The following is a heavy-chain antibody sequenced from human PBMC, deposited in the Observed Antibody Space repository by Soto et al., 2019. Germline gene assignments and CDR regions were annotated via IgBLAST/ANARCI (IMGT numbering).Heavy chain of an antibody. V-gene: IGHV1-18*01. J-gene: IGHJ4*02. Sequence: QVQLVQSGAEVKKPGASVKVSCKASGYTFTSYGISWVRQAPGQGLEWMGWISAYNGNTNYAQKLQGRVTMTTDTATSTAYMELRSLRSEDTAVYYCASSLLVGYGLEGESDWGQGTLVTVSS. CDR2: ISAYNGNT. D-gene: IGHD5-18*01. CDR1: GYTFTSYG. CDR3: ASSLLVGYGLEGESD.